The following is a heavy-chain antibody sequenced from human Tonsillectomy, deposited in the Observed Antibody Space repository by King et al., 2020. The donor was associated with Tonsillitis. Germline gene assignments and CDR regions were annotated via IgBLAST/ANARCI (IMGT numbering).Heavy chain of an antibody. V-gene: IGHV3-48*02. CDR3: ARGNSWNDGDYYYGMDV. CDR2: ISSSSSTI. D-gene: IGHD1-1*01. CDR1: GFTFSSYS. Sequence: EVQLVESGGGLVQPGGSLRLSCAASGFTFSSYSMNWVRQAPGKGLEWVSYISSSSSTIYYADSVKGRITISRDNAKNSLYLQMNSLRDEDTAVYYCARGNSWNDGDYYYGMDVWGQGTTVTVSS. J-gene: IGHJ6*02.